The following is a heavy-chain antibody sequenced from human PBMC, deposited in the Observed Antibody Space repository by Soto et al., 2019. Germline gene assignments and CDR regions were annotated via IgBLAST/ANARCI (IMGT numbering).Heavy chain of an antibody. Sequence: EVQLLESGGGLVQPGGSLRLSCAASGFTFSSYAMRWVRQAPGKGLEWVSAISGSGGSTYYADSVKGRFTISRDNSKNTLYLQMNRLIAEDTAVYYCARRGSGSDYDYWGQGTLVTVSS. CDR2: ISGSGGST. D-gene: IGHD1-26*01. CDR3: ARRGSGSDYDY. CDR1: GFTFSSYA. V-gene: IGHV3-23*01. J-gene: IGHJ4*02.